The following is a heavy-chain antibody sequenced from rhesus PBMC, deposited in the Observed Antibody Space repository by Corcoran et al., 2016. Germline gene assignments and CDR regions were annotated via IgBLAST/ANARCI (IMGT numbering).Heavy chain of an antibody. Sequence: QVQLQESGPGLVKPSETLSLTCTVSGGSISGSYNWTWIRQSPGKGLEWIGAVYGNSARTNHNPSLKSRVTMSKDTSKNQFSLRLTSVTAADTAVYYCARQGYTDHLGGLDSWGQGVVVTVSS. J-gene: IGHJ6*01. V-gene: IGHV4-143*01. CDR2: VYGNSART. CDR3: ARQGYTDHLGGLDS. CDR1: GGSISGSYN. D-gene: IGHD2-39*02.